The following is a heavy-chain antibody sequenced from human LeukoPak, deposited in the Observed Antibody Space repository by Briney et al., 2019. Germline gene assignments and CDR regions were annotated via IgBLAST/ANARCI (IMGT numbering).Heavy chain of an antibody. J-gene: IGHJ4*02. CDR2: FDPEDGET. CDR1: GYTLTELS. V-gene: IGHV1-24*01. Sequence: ASVKVSCKVSGYTLTELSMHWVRQAPGKGLEWMGGFDPEDGETIYAQKFQGRVTVTEDTSTDTAYMELSSLRSEDTAVYYCARGSGSPWYFDYWGQGTLVTVSS. CDR3: ARGSGSPWYFDY. D-gene: IGHD3-10*01.